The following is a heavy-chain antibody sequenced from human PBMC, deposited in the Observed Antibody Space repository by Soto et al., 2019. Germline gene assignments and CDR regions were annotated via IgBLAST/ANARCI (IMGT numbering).Heavy chain of an antibody. CDR1: GFTFSSYG. J-gene: IGHJ6*03. V-gene: IGHV3-30*18. Sequence: GGSLRLSCAASGFTFSSYGMHWVRQAPGKGLEWVAVISYDGSNKYYADSVKGRFTISRDNSKNTLYLQMNSLRAEDTAVYYCAKAGIVPAATADYYYYYMDVWGKGTTVTVSS. D-gene: IGHD2-2*01. CDR2: ISYDGSNK. CDR3: AKAGIVPAATADYYYYYMDV.